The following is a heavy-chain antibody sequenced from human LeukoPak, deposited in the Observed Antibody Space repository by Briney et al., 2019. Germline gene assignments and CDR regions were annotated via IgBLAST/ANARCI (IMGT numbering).Heavy chain of an antibody. J-gene: IGHJ4*02. CDR1: GGSISSGGYY. Sequence: SETLSLTCTVSGGSISSGGYYWSWIRQHPGKGLEWIGYIYYSGSTYYNPSLKSRVTISVDTSKNQFSLKLSSVTAADTAVYYCARADLYDFWSGSPRTFDYWGQGTLVTVSS. CDR2: IYYSGST. CDR3: ARADLYDFWSGSPRTFDY. V-gene: IGHV4-39*01. D-gene: IGHD3-3*01.